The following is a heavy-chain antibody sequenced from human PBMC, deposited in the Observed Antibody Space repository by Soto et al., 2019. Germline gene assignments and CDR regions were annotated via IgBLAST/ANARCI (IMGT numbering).Heavy chain of an antibody. CDR3: AKPGDIYKFSSGSYKTAKYFDF. J-gene: IGHJ4*02. Sequence: QLQLVQSGAEVKRPGDSVKVYCKASDYIFSNYHINCVRQAPGQGLEWMGWISGNNGNTQYAQMFQGRVTMTTEKTTNTVYMALRSLGSDDTAVYYCAKPGDIYKFSSGSYKTAKYFDFWGQGSLVTVSS. V-gene: IGHV1-18*01. CDR2: ISGNNGNT. D-gene: IGHD3-3*01. CDR1: DYIFSNYH.